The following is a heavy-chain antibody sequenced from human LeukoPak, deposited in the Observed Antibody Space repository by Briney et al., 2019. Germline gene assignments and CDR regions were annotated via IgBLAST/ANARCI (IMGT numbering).Heavy chain of an antibody. CDR2: INPNGGGT. CDR1: GYTLTDYY. D-gene: IGHD1-26*01. V-gene: IGHV1-2*06. CDR3: ATGEHDY. J-gene: IGHJ4*02. Sequence: ASVKVSRKASGYTLTDYYMHWVRQAPGQGLEWMGRINPNGGGTNYAQKFQGRVTMTEDTSTDTAYMELSSLRSEDTAVYYCATGEHDYWGQGTLVTVSS.